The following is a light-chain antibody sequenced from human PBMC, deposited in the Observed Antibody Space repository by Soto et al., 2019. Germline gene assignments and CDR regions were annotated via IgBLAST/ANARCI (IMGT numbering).Light chain of an antibody. CDR2: DVS. CDR1: SSDVGGYNY. Sequence: QSVLTQPRSVSGSPGQSVTISCTGTSSDVGGYNYVSWYQQHPGKAPKLMIYDVSKRPSGVPDRFSGSKSGNTASLTISGLQAEDEADYYCCSYAGSYVFGDGTKVTV. J-gene: IGLJ1*01. V-gene: IGLV2-11*01. CDR3: CSYAGSYV.